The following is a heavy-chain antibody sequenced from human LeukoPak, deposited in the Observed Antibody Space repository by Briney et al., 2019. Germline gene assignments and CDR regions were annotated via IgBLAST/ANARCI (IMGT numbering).Heavy chain of an antibody. J-gene: IGHJ4*02. CDR2: IWYDGSNK. CDR1: GFTFNSYG. D-gene: IGHD3-3*01. V-gene: IGHV3-33*06. Sequence: GRSLRLSCAASGFTFNSYGMHWVRQAPGKGLEGVAVIWYDGSNKYYADSVKGRFTISRDNSKNTLYLQMNSLRAEDTAVYYCAKGNYDFWSDPYGYFDYWGQGTLVTVSS. CDR3: AKGNYDFWSDPYGYFDY.